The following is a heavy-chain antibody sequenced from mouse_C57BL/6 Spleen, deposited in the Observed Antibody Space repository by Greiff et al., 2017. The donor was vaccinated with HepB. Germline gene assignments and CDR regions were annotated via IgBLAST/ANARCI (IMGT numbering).Heavy chain of an antibody. CDR3: ARMGGVDSSGYEAY. CDR2: IDPSDSET. D-gene: IGHD3-2*02. CDR1: GYTFTSYW. V-gene: IGHV1-52*01. Sequence: QVQLKQPGAELVRPGSSVKLSCKASGYTFTSYWMHWVKQRPIQGLEWIGNIDPSDSETHYNQKFKDKATLTVDKSSSTAYMQLSSLTSEDSAVYYCARMGGVDSSGYEAYWGQGTLVTVSA. J-gene: IGHJ3*01.